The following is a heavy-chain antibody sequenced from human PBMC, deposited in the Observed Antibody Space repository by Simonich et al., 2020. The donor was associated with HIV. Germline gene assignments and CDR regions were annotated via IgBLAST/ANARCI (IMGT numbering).Heavy chain of an antibody. CDR3: ASGGSISSVWADDY. J-gene: IGHJ4*02. Sequence: QVQLVESGGGVVQPGRSLRLSCAASGFTFSSYAMHWVRQAPGKGQEGVAVISHDGSNKYYADSVKGRFTISRDNSKNTLYLQMNSLRAEDTAVYYCASGGSISSVWADDYWGQGTLVTVSS. D-gene: IGHD3-16*01. CDR2: ISHDGSNK. CDR1: GFTFSSYA. V-gene: IGHV3-30*07.